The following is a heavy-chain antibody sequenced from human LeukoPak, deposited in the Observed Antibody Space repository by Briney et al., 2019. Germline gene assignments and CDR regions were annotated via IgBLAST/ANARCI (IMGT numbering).Heavy chain of an antibody. D-gene: IGHD3-10*01. V-gene: IGHV4-34*01. Sequence: SETLSLTCAVYGGSFSGYYWSWIRQPPGKGLEWIGEINHSGSTNYNPPLKRRVTISVDTSKNQFSLKLSSVTAADTAVYYCARGRLLWFGELFFDYWGQGTLVTVSS. CDR1: GGSFSGYY. J-gene: IGHJ4*02. CDR2: INHSGST. CDR3: ARGRLLWFGELFFDY.